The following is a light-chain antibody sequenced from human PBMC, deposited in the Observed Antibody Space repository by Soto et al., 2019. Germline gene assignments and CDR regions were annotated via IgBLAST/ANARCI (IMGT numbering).Light chain of an antibody. CDR2: DVN. CDR1: FSDVGGYDF. J-gene: IGLJ2*01. V-gene: IGLV2-14*01. CDR3: GSYSTSGSVV. Sequence: QSVLTQPASVSGSPGQSIAISCTGTFSDVGGYDFVAWYQQHPGKAPKVIIYDVNNRPSGVSHRFFGSKSGNTASLTISGLQTDDEADYYCGSYSTSGSVVFGGGTKLTVL.